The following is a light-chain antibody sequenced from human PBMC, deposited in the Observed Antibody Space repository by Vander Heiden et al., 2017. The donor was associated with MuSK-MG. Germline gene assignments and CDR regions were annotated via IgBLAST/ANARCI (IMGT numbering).Light chain of an antibody. CDR2: AAS. CDR3: HQRNNWPWT. J-gene: IGKJ1*01. CDR1: QSVSSY. V-gene: IGKV3-11*01. Sequence: EIVLTQSPATLSLSPGERATLSCRASQSVSSYLAWYQQKPGQAPRLLIYAASNRATGIPARFSGSGPGTDFTLTISSLEPEDFAVYYCHQRNNWPWTFGQGTKVEI.